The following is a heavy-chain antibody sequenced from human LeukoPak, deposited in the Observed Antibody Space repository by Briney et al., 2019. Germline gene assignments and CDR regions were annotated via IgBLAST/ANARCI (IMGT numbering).Heavy chain of an antibody. CDR2: IRNRPKSYTT. D-gene: IGHD3-10*02. CDR1: GLTFTNHY. J-gene: IGHJ5*02. V-gene: IGHV3-72*01. Sequence: PGGSLRLSCAASGLTFTNHYMDWVRQAPGKGLDWVARIRNRPKSYTTEYAASVKGSFTISRDDSKSSLFLQMSGLRTEDTAMYYCSISYVPGKDAYFDLRGQGTLVTVSS. CDR3: SISYVPGKDAYFDL.